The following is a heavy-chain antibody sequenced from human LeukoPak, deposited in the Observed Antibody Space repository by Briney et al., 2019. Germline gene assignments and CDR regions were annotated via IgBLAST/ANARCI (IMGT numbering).Heavy chain of an antibody. Sequence: GASVKVSCKASGYTFTSYAMNWVRQAPGQGLEWMGWINTNTGNPTYAQGFTGRFVFSLDTSVSTAYLQISSLKAEDTAVYYCARDPRPTLYSSSWYYYYMDVWGKGTTVTVSS. D-gene: IGHD6-13*01. J-gene: IGHJ6*03. V-gene: IGHV7-4-1*02. CDR2: INTNTGNP. CDR1: GYTFTSYA. CDR3: ARDPRPTLYSSSWYYYYMDV.